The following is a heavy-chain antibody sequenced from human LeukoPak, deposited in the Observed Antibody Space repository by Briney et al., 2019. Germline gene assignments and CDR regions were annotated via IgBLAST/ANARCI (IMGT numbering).Heavy chain of an antibody. CDR1: GFTFSQYG. CDR2: ISGSGGRT. CDR3: ATAPDYGIEH. Sequence: PGGSLRLSCAASGFTFSQYGMTWVRQAPGRGLEWVSTISGSGGRTYSAGSVKGRFTISRDNSKNTLYLQMNSLRADDTAVYYCATAPDYGIEHWGQGTLVTVSS. V-gene: IGHV3-23*01. D-gene: IGHD4-17*01. J-gene: IGHJ1*01.